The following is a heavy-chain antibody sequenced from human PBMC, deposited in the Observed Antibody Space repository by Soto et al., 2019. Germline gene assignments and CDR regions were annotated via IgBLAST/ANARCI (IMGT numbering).Heavy chain of an antibody. CDR2: ISSSSSYI. CDR1: GFTFSSYS. V-gene: IGHV3-21*01. CDR3: ARGPTPGPPY. Sequence: LILSCAASGFTFSSYSMNGVRQAPGKGLEWVSSISSSSSYIYYADSVKGRFTISRDNAKNSLYLQMNSLRAEDTAVYYCARGPTPGPPYWGQGTLVTVSS. J-gene: IGHJ4*02.